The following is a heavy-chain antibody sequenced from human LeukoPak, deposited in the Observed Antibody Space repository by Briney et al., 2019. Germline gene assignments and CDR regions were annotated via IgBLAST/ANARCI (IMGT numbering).Heavy chain of an antibody. V-gene: IGHV3-49*02. CDR3: TRDQAPYY. Sequence: WIRQPPGKGLEWVGFIASETYGGTAEYAASVKGRFTISRDDSKSIAYLQMNSLKTEDTAVYYCTRDQAPYYWGQGTLVTVSS. CDR2: IASETYGGTA. J-gene: IGHJ4*02.